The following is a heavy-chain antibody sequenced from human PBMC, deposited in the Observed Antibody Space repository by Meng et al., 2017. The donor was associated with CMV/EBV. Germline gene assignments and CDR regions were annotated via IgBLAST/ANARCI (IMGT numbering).Heavy chain of an antibody. Sequence: GESLKISCAASGFTFGSYAMSWVRQAPGEGLEWVSAISGSGGSTYYADSVKGRFTISRDNSNNTLYLQMNSLRAEDTAVYYCAKDRGRAAIRAFDIWGQETMVTVSS. J-gene: IGHJ3*02. V-gene: IGHV3-23*01. CDR3: AKDRGRAAIRAFDI. CDR2: ISGSGGST. CDR1: GFTFGSYA. D-gene: IGHD2-2*01.